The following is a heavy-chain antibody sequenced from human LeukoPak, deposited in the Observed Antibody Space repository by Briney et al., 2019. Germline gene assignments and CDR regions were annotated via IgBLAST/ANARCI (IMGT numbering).Heavy chain of an antibody. CDR1: GFTFSSYA. J-gene: IGHJ4*02. Sequence: PGGSLRLSCAASGFTFSSYAMHWVRQAPVKGLEWVAVLSYDGSNKYYADSVKGRFTISRDNAKNSLYLQINGLRAEDTAVYYCAREGFFMVRGVIIRKGYFDYWGQGTLVTVSS. CDR3: AREGFFMVRGVIIRKGYFDY. V-gene: IGHV3-30*04. D-gene: IGHD3-10*01. CDR2: LSYDGSNK.